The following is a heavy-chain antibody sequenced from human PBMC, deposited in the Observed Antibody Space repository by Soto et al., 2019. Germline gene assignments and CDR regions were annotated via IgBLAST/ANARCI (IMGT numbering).Heavy chain of an antibody. CDR3: AKDLTRQLAYWLDP. CDR2: INAHSGGT. CDR1: GFPFTGYY. D-gene: IGHD6-6*01. Sequence: ASVNVSCKASGFPFTGYYIHWLRQAPGQGLEWMGWINAHSGGTEYAQKFQGRVTLTRDTSIATAYLTLTSLTSDDTALYYCAKDLTRQLAYWLDPWGQGTQVTVSS. J-gene: IGHJ5*02. V-gene: IGHV1-2*02.